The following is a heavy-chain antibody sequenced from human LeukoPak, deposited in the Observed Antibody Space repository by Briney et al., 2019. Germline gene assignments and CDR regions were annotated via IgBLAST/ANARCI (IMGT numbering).Heavy chain of an antibody. J-gene: IGHJ4*02. CDR2: MSPNSGNT. V-gene: IGHV1-8*01. Sequence: ASVKASCKASGYTFTSYDINWVRQATGQGLEWMGWMSPNSGNTGYAQKFQGRVTMTRSTSMNTAYMELSSLKSEDTAVYYCARGPPNWGYDYWGQGTLVTVSS. CDR3: ARGPPNWGYDY. CDR1: GYTFTSYD. D-gene: IGHD7-27*01.